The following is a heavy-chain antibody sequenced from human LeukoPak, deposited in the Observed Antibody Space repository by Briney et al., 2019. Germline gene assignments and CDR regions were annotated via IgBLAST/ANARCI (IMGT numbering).Heavy chain of an antibody. Sequence: SETLSLTCTVSGDSFSSGSYFWTWIRQPPGKELECIGYIYYSGSTNYNPSLQSRVTISVDTSKNQFSLKLSSVTAADTAVYYCARVSSSSGVDYWGQGTLVTVSS. CDR1: GDSFSSGSYF. D-gene: IGHD6-13*01. V-gene: IGHV4-61*01. CDR3: ARVSSSSGVDY. CDR2: IYYSGST. J-gene: IGHJ4*02.